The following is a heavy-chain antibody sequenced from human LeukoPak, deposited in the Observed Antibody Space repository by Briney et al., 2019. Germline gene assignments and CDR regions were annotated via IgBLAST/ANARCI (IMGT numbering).Heavy chain of an antibody. J-gene: IGHJ3*02. Sequence: GGSLRLSCTASGFTFSSYALSWVRQAPGKGLEWVSSIYTGGSTYYADSVKGRFTISRDNSKNTLSLQMNSLRAEDTAVYYCARAVLVTAAMFDIWGQGTMVTVSS. D-gene: IGHD2-21*02. CDR3: ARAVLVTAAMFDI. CDR1: GFTFSSYA. CDR2: IYTGGST. V-gene: IGHV3-66*01.